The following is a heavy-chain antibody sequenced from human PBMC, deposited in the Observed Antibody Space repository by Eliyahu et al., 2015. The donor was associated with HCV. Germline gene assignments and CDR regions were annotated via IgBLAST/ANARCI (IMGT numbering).Heavy chain of an antibody. Sequence: QVQLVESGGGVVQPGRSLRLSXAASGFTXSXYAMHWVRQAPGKGLEWVAVISYDGSNKYYADSVKGRFTISRDNSKNTLYLQMNSLRAEDTAVYYCARDYDFWSGAPWMDYWGQGTLVTVSS. V-gene: IGHV3-30-3*01. CDR3: ARDYDFWSGAPWMDY. D-gene: IGHD3-3*01. CDR2: ISYDGSNK. J-gene: IGHJ4*02. CDR1: GFTXSXYA.